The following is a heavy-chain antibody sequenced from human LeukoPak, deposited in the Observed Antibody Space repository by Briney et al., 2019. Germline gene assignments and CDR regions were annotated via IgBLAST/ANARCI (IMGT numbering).Heavy chain of an antibody. V-gene: IGHV4-39*01. Sequence: SETLSLTCTVSGGSISSSTYYWGWIRQPPGTGLEWIGSIYYSGSTYYNPSLKSRVTIYVDTSKNQFSLKLSSVTAADTAVYYCARAYYYDRSGYHYWGQGTLVTVSS. CDR1: GGSISSSTYY. CDR3: ARAYYYDRSGYHY. J-gene: IGHJ4*02. D-gene: IGHD3-22*01. CDR2: IYYSGST.